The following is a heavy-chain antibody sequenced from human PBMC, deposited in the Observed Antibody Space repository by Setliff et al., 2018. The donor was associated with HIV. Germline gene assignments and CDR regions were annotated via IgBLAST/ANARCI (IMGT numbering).Heavy chain of an antibody. CDR2: ITGDGSST. CDR1: GFTFSDYW. D-gene: IGHD3-22*01. J-gene: IGHJ3*02. V-gene: IGHV3-74*01. Sequence: PGESLKISCAASGFTFSDYWMHWVRQAPGKGLVWVSRITGDGSSTRYADSVKGRFTISRDNAKNTMYLEMNSLRAEDTAVYYCARDTEMITTTDAFDIWGQGTMVTVSS. CDR3: ARDTEMITTTDAFDI.